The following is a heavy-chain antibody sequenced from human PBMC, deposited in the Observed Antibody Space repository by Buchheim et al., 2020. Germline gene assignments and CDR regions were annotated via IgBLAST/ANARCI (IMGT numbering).Heavy chain of an antibody. CDR1: GFTFSSYG. J-gene: IGHJ4*02. D-gene: IGHD3-3*01. CDR3: AKPGAGYDFWSGYLS. CDR2: ISYDGSNK. V-gene: IGHV3-30*18. Sequence: QVQLVESGGGVVQPGRSLRLSCAASGFTFSSYGMHWVRQAPGKGLEWVAVISYDGSNKYYADSVKGRFTISRDNSKNTLYLQMNSVRAEYSSVYYCAKPGAGYDFWSGYLSWGQGTL.